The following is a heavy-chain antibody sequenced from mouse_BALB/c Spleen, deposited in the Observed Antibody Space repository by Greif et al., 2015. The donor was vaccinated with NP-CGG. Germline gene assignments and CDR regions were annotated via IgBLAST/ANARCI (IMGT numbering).Heavy chain of an antibody. CDR2: IAPGSGST. Sequence: DLVKPGASVKLSCKASGYTFTSYWINWIKQRPGQGLEWIGRIAPGSGSTYYNEMFKGKATLTVDTSSSTAYIQLSSLSSEDSAVYFCARGYGSYWYFDVWGAGTTLTVSP. D-gene: IGHD2-14*01. CDR1: GYTFTSYW. J-gene: IGHJ1*01. CDR3: ARGYGSYWYFDV. V-gene: IGHV1S41*01.